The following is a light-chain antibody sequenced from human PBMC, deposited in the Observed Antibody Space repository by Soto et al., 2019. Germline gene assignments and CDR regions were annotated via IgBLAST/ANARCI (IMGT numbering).Light chain of an antibody. CDR1: SSDVGSYNL. V-gene: IGLV2-23*02. CDR2: EVS. J-gene: IGLJ1*01. CDR3: CSHAGSSTYV. Sequence: QSALTQPASVSGSPGQSITISCTGTSSDVGSYNLVSWYQQHPGKVPKLMIYEVSKRPSGVSNRFSGSKSGNTASLTISGLQAEDEADYYCCSHAGSSTYVFGPGTKLTVL.